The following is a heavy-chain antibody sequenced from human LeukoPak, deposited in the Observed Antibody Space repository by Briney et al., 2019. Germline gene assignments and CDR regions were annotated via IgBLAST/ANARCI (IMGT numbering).Heavy chain of an antibody. V-gene: IGHV4-59*08. Sequence: KASETLSLTCTVSGGSISSYYWTWIRQPPGKGLECIGYIYYSGSTNYNPSLKSRVTISVDTSKNQFSLNLSSVTAADTAVYYCARRSENWNSYFFDYWGQGTLVTVSP. CDR3: ARRSENWNSYFFDY. CDR1: GGSISSYY. D-gene: IGHD1-7*01. J-gene: IGHJ4*02. CDR2: IYYSGST.